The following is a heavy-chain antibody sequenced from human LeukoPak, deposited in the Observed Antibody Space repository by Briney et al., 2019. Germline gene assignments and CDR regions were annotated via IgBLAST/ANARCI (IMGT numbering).Heavy chain of an antibody. CDR2: IYWDDDE. J-gene: IGHJ4*01. CDR3: AHRGSSSRYDY. V-gene: IGHV2-5*02. CDR1: GFSLSTRGVG. D-gene: IGHD6-13*01. Sequence: SGPTLVKPAQTLTLTCTFSGFSLSTRGVGVGWIRQPPGKALEWLAVIYWDDDERYSPSLKSRLTITKDTSKNQVVLTMTNMDPVDTATYYCAHRGSSSRYDYWGQGTLVTVSS.